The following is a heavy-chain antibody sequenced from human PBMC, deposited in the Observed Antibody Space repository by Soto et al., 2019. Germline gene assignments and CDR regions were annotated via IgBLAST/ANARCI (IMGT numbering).Heavy chain of an antibody. CDR2: ISYDGSNK. D-gene: IGHD3-16*01. CDR1: GFTFSSYG. V-gene: IGHV3-30*18. CDR3: AKETYV. Sequence: PGGSLRLSCAASGFTFSSYGMHWVRQAPGKGLEWVAVISYDGSNKYYADSVKGRFTISRDNSKNTLYLQMSSLRAEDTAVYYCAKETYVWGQGTLVTVSS. J-gene: IGHJ4*02.